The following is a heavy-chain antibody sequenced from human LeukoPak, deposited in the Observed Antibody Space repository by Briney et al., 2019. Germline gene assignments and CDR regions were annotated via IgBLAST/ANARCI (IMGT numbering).Heavy chain of an antibody. Sequence: ASVKVSCKASGYTFTSYGISWVRQAPGQGLEWMGWISAYNGNTNYAQKLQGRVTMTTDTSTSTAYMELSSLRSEDTAVYYCARDRVVPAAKDYYYYMDVWGKGTTVTVSS. CDR3: ARDRVVPAAKDYYYYMDV. CDR2: ISAYNGNT. J-gene: IGHJ6*03. CDR1: GYTFTSYG. V-gene: IGHV1-18*01. D-gene: IGHD2-2*01.